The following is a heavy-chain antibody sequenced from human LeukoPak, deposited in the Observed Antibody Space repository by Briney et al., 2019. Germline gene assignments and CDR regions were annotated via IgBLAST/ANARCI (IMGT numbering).Heavy chain of an antibody. CDR1: GFTFSSYG. CDR2: ISYDGSNK. D-gene: IGHD6-19*01. CDR3: AKDWASGVAADNWFDP. J-gene: IGHJ5*02. V-gene: IGHV3-30*18. Sequence: GGSLRLSCAASGFTFSSYGMHWVRQAPGKGLEWVAVISYDGSNKYYADSVKGRFTISRDNSKNTLYLQMNSLRAEDTAVYCCAKDWASGVAADNWFDPWGQGTLVTVSS.